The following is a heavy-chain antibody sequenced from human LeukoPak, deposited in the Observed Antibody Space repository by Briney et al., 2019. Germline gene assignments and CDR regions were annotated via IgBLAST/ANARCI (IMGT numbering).Heavy chain of an antibody. CDR3: ARAAWVSTSSKYYFDN. V-gene: IGHV1-8*01. CDR2: MNPNSGNT. D-gene: IGHD2-21*01. CDR1: GYTFTSYD. J-gene: IGHJ4*02. Sequence: ASVKVSCEASGYTFTSYDINWVRQATGQGLGWMGWMNPNSGNTGYAQKFQGRVTMTRNTSISTAYMELSSLRSEDTAVYYCARAAWVSTSSKYYFDNWGQGTLVTVSS.